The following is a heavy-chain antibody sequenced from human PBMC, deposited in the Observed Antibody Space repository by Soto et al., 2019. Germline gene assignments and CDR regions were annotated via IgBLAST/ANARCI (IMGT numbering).Heavy chain of an antibody. D-gene: IGHD2-15*01. Sequence: QVQLVQSGAEVKKPGSSVKVSCKASGGTFSSYAISWVRQAPGQGLEWMGGIIPIFSTANYAQKFQDRVTIYAYESTSTAYMELSSLTSEDKAVEYCVRDRDIVEVQGWLDPWGQGTLVPVSS. CDR3: VRDRDIVEVQGWLDP. J-gene: IGHJ5*02. CDR1: GGTFSSYA. V-gene: IGHV1-69*01. CDR2: IIPIFSTA.